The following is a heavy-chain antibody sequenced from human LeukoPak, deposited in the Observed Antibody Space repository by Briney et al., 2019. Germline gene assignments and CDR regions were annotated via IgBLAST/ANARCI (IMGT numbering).Heavy chain of an antibody. Sequence: PGGSLRLSCAASGFTFSSYSMNWVRQAPGKGLEWVSSISSRNANIYYAGSVKGRFTISRDNAKNSLYLQMNSLRAEDTAVYYCARGVSSSWYLGDFDHWGQGTLVTVSS. V-gene: IGHV3-21*01. J-gene: IGHJ4*02. CDR3: ARGVSSSWYLGDFDH. CDR2: ISSRNANI. D-gene: IGHD6-13*01. CDR1: GFTFSSYS.